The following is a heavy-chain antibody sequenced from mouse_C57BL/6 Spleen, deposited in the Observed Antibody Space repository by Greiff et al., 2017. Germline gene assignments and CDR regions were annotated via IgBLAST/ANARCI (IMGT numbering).Heavy chain of an antibody. CDR1: GYAFSRYW. J-gene: IGHJ2*01. Sequence: VQLQQSGAELVKPGASVKISCKASGYAFSRYWLNWVKQRPGKGLEWIGQIYPGDGDTNYNGKFKGKATLTADTSSSTAYMQLSSLTSEDSAVYFCARSGYDYDGHFDYWGQGTTLTVSS. CDR2: IYPGDGDT. V-gene: IGHV1-80*01. D-gene: IGHD2-4*01. CDR3: ARSGYDYDGHFDY.